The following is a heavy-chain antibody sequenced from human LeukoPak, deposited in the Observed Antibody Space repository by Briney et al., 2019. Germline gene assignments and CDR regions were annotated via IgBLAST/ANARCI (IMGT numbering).Heavy chain of an antibody. CDR3: ARLLGPGSGYYGSAATNFDY. V-gene: IGHV1-69*13. Sequence: SVKVSCKASGGTFSGYAISWVRQAPGQGLEWMGGIIPIFGTANYAQKFQGRVTITADESTSTAYMELSSLRSEDTAVYYCARLLGPGSGYYGSAATNFDYWGQGTLVTVSS. J-gene: IGHJ4*02. CDR2: IIPIFGTA. D-gene: IGHD3-22*01. CDR1: GGTFSGYA.